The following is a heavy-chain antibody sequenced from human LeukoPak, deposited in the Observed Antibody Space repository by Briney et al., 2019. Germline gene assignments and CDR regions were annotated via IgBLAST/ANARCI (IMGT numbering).Heavy chain of an antibody. Sequence: GASVKVSCKASGYTFTTYGISWVRQAPGQGLEWMGWISGYNGNTNYAQKFQGRITMTTETSTSTAYMELRSLGSDDTAVYYCARSDISIVRGAMVWGQGTLVIVSS. CDR3: ARSDISIVRGAMV. V-gene: IGHV1-18*01. CDR1: GYTFTTYG. J-gene: IGHJ4*02. CDR2: ISGYNGNT. D-gene: IGHD3-10*01.